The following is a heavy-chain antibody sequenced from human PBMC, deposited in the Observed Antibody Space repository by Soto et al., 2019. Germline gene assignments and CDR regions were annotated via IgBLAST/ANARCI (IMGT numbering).Heavy chain of an antibody. V-gene: IGHV3-15*07. Sequence: GSLXLSWAASGFTFSNSWINWVRQAPGKGLEWVGRIKSKTDGGTTDYAAPVKGRFAISRDDSNNMVYLQMNSLKIEDTAVYYCTTDSYSTIIIVRFDYWGHGTLVTVSS. CDR1: GFTFSNSW. CDR3: TTDSYSTIIIVRFDY. CDR2: IKSKTDGGTT. D-gene: IGHD3-22*01. J-gene: IGHJ4*01.